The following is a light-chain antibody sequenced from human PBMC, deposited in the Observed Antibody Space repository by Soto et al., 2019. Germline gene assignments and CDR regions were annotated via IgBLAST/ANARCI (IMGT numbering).Light chain of an antibody. Sequence: QSVLTQPASVSGAPGQRITISCTGTSSNIGAGYDVHWYQQLPGTAPKLLIYLNNNRPSGVPDRFSGSKSGTSASLAITGLQAEDEADYFCQSYDSSLSGYVFGAGTKLTVL. V-gene: IGLV1-40*01. CDR2: LNN. J-gene: IGLJ1*01. CDR1: SSNIGAGYD. CDR3: QSYDSSLSGYV.